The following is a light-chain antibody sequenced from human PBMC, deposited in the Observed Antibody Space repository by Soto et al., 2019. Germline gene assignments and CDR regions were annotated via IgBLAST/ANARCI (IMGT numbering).Light chain of an antibody. CDR3: QKYNTAPALT. CDR1: QGISNY. Sequence: DIQMTQSPSSLSASVGDRVTITCRASQGISNYLAWYQQKSGKVPKLLIYAASTLQSGVPSRFIGSGSGTDFTLTISSLQPEDVATYYCQKYNTAPALTFCGGTKVEIK. V-gene: IGKV1-27*01. CDR2: AAS. J-gene: IGKJ4*01.